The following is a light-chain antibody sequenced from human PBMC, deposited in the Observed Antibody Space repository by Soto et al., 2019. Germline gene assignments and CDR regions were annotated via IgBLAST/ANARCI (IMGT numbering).Light chain of an antibody. CDR3: QQYGSPPLT. CDR2: GAS. J-gene: IGKJ4*01. CDR1: QSVSSSY. V-gene: IGKV3-20*01. Sequence: EIVLTQSPGTLSLSPGERATLSCRASQSVSSSYLAWYQQKPGQAPRLLIYGASSRATGIPDRFSGSGFGTDFTLTISRLEPEDFAVYYCQQYGSPPLTFAGGTKVEIK.